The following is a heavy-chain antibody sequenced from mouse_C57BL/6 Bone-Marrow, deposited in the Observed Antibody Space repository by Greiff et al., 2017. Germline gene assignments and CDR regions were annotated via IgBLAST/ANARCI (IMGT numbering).Heavy chain of an antibody. V-gene: IGHV1-62-2*01. J-gene: IGHJ2*01. D-gene: IGHD2-4*01. CDR3: ARHERYYDYEGYVDY. CDR1: GYIFTDYT. CDR2: FYPGSGSI. Sequence: QVQLQQSGAELVKPGASVKLSCKASGYIFTDYTIHWVKQRSGQGLEWIGWFYPGSGSIKYNERFKDKATLTADKSSNTVYMELRRLTSEDSAVYFCARHERYYDYEGYVDYWGQGTTLTVSS.